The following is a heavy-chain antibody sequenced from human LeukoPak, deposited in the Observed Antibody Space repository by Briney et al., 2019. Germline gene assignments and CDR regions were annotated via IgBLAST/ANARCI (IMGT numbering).Heavy chain of an antibody. CDR2: INPSGGST. CDR1: GYTFTSYY. Sequence: ASVNVSCKACGYTFTSYYMQGVRQAPGQGLAGMGIINPSGGSTSYAQKLQGRVTMTRDTSTSTIYTELSSLRSEDTAVYYCARDPWSGRGVFDYWGQGTLVTVSS. J-gene: IGHJ4*02. D-gene: IGHD3-3*01. CDR3: ARDPWSGRGVFDY. V-gene: IGHV1-46*01.